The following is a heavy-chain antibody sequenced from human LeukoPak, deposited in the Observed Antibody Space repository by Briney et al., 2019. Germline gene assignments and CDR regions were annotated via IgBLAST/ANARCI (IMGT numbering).Heavy chain of an antibody. CDR2: SRDKAQSYAT. CDR1: EFTVSDHY. CDR3: AKGYCGGGTCYSGFL. D-gene: IGHD2-15*01. J-gene: IGHJ4*02. V-gene: IGHV3-72*01. Sequence: GGSLRRSCAASEFTVSDHYIDWIRQAPGKGLEWVGRSRDKAQSYATEYAASVKGRFTISRDDSENSLYLQMNSLKAEDTAVYYCAKGYCGGGTCYSGFLWGQGTLVTVSS.